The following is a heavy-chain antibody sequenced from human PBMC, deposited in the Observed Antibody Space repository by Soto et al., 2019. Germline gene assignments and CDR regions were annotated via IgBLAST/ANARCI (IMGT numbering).Heavy chain of an antibody. CDR1: GGSISSYY. CDR3: ARVWGGAFDF. Sequence: QVQLQESGPGLVKPSETLSLTCTVSGGSISSYYWSWIRQPPGKGLEWIGYIYYSGSTNYNPSLKSRVTISVYTSKNQCSRKLSSVTAADTAVYYCARVWGGAFDFWGQGTMVTVSS. CDR2: IYYSGST. J-gene: IGHJ3*01. D-gene: IGHD3-10*01. V-gene: IGHV4-59*01.